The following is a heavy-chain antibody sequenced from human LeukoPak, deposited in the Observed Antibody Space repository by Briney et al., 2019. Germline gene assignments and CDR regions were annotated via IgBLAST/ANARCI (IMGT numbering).Heavy chain of an antibody. Sequence: GGSLRLSCSASGSTFSSYAMHWVRQAPGKGLEWVAVISYDGSNKYYADSVKGRFTISRDNSKNTLYLQMNSLRAEDTAVYYCARDKDDSSGTFDYWGQGTLVTVSS. CDR2: ISYDGSNK. D-gene: IGHD3-22*01. CDR3: ARDKDDSSGTFDY. J-gene: IGHJ4*02. V-gene: IGHV3-30-3*01. CDR1: GSTFSSYA.